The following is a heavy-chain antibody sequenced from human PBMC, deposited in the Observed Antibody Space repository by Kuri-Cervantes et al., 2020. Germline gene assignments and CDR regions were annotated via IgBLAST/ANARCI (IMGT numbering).Heavy chain of an antibody. Sequence: SCAVSGGSISSGSYYWSWIRQPAGKGLEWIGRIYTSGSTNYNPSLKSRVTISVDTSKNQFSLKLSSVTAADTAVYYCASTLALTMAGRPIDHWGQGTLVTVSS. CDR1: GGSISSGSYY. J-gene: IGHJ4*02. D-gene: IGHD5-24*01. CDR2: IYTSGST. V-gene: IGHV4-61*02. CDR3: ASTLALTMAGRPIDH.